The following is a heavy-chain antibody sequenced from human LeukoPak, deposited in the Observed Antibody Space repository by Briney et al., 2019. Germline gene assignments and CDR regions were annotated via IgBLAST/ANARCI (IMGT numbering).Heavy chain of an antibody. J-gene: IGHJ6*02. CDR3: ARDFAAAGTWRDYYYYGMDV. CDR2: INTNTGNP. CDR1: GYTFTSYA. D-gene: IGHD6-13*01. V-gene: IGHV7-4-1*02. Sequence: ASVKVSCKASGYTFTSYAMNWVRQAPGQGVEWMGWINTNTGNPTYAQVFTVRFVFSLDTSVSTAYLQISSLKAEDTAVYYCARDFAAAGTWRDYYYYGMDVWGQGTTVTVSS.